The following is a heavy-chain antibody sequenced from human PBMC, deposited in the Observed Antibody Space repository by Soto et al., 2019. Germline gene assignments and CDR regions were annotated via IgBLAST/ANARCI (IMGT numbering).Heavy chain of an antibody. V-gene: IGHV3-33*01. CDR1: GFTFSSYG. J-gene: IGHJ6*02. CDR3: ARDSLLVRDLYYYYGMDV. D-gene: IGHD6-13*01. Sequence: GGSLRLSCAASGFTFSSYGMHWVRQAPGKGLEWVAVIWYDGSNKYYADSVKGRFTISRDNSKNTLYLQMNSLRAEDTAVYYCARDSLLVRDLYYYYGMDVWGQGTTVTVSS. CDR2: IWYDGSNK.